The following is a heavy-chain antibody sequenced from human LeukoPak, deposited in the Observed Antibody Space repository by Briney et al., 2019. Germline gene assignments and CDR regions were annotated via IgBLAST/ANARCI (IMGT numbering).Heavy chain of an antibody. CDR1: GYSFTGYY. D-gene: IGHD3-22*01. CDR3: AREAYYYDSRGYYYYFDY. J-gene: IGHJ4*02. CDR2: INPNSGGT. Sequence: AASVKVSCKASGYSFTGYYMHWVRQAPGQGLEWMGVINPNSGGTNYAQKFQGRVTMTRDTSISTAYMELSRLRSNDTAVYYCAREAYYYDSRGYYYYFDYWGQGTLVTVSS. V-gene: IGHV1-2*02.